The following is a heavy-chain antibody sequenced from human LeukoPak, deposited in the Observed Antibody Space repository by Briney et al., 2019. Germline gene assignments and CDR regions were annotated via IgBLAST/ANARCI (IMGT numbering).Heavy chain of an antibody. D-gene: IGHD6-13*01. CDR1: DGSISTYY. Sequence: SETLSLTCTVSDGSISTYYWSWIRQPPGKGLEWIGYIYYNGHTNYNPSLKSRVTILVDTSKNQFSLKLSSVTAADTAVYYCARHGRSSSWYSAEYFQHWGQGTLVTVSS. V-gene: IGHV4-59*08. CDR2: IYYNGHT. J-gene: IGHJ1*01. CDR3: ARHGRSSSWYSAEYFQH.